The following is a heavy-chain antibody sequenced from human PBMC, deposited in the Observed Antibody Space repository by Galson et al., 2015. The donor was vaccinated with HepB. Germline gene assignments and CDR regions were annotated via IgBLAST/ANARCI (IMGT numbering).Heavy chain of an antibody. CDR1: GGSISSYY. J-gene: IGHJ3*02. Sequence: SETLSLTCTVSGGSISSYYWSWIRQPPGKGLEWIGYIYYSGSTNYNPSLKSRVTISVDTSKNQFSLKLSSVTAADTAVYYCAREGYYDSSALDAFDIWGQGTMVTVSS. D-gene: IGHD3-22*01. V-gene: IGHV4-59*01. CDR2: IYYSGST. CDR3: AREGYYDSSALDAFDI.